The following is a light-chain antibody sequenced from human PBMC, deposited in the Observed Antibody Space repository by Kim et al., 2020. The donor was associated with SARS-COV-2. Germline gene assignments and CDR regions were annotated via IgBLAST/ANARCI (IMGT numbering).Light chain of an antibody. V-gene: IGKV1-27*01. CDR3: QKYDSGPYT. CDR2: GTS. J-gene: IGKJ2*01. CDR1: QGISNY. Sequence: SATLRAGDPFTSRASQGISNYLAWYQQKPGKVPRLMIYGTSTLQSGVPFRFRGSGSGTDFTLTITSLQPEDVATYYCQKYDSGPYTFGQGTKLEI.